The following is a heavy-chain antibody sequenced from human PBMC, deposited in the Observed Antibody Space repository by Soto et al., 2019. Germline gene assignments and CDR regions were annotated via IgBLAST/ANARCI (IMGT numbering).Heavy chain of an antibody. CDR2: ISAYNGNT. Sequence: QVQLVQSGAEVKKPGASVKVSCKASGYNFTSYGISWVRQAPGQGLEWMGWISAYNGNTNYAQKLQGRVTMTTDTSTSTAYMELRSLRSDDTAVYYCARVPRWQDDFLDNWFDPWGQGTLVTVSS. V-gene: IGHV1-18*01. D-gene: IGHD3-3*01. CDR1: GYNFTSYG. J-gene: IGHJ5*02. CDR3: ARVPRWQDDFLDNWFDP.